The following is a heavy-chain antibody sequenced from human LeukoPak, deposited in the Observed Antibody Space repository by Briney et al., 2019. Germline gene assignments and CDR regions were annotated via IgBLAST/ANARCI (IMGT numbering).Heavy chain of an antibody. J-gene: IGHJ4*02. CDR2: IKPDGTTK. CDR3: ARSIPYGTTWYGRSDY. CDR1: GFPFSSYS. Sequence: GGSLRLSCAASGFPFSSYSMTWVRQAPGKGLEWVATIKPDGTTKFYVDSVKGRFTISRDNALNSLYLQMNSLRAEDTAIYYCARSIPYGTTWYGRSDYWGQGTLVTVSS. V-gene: IGHV3-7*03. D-gene: IGHD6-13*01.